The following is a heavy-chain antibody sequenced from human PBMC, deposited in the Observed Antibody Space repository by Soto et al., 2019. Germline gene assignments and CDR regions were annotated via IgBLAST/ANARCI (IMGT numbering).Heavy chain of an antibody. V-gene: IGHV5-51*01. J-gene: IGHJ4*02. D-gene: IGHD6-13*01. CDR2: IYPGDHET. CDR1: GYTFSNFW. CDR3: ARSPRSSPYFGC. Sequence: GESLKISCRCSGYTFSNFWIAWVRHLPGKGLEWMGIIYPGDHETRYSPSFHGKATISADKSINTAYLQWSSLEASDSAFYYCARSPRSSPYFGCLGQGDLGTVSS.